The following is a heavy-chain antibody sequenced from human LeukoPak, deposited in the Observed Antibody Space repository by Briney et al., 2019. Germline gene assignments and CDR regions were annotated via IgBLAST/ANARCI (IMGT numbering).Heavy chain of an antibody. D-gene: IGHD3-10*02. V-gene: IGHV4-39*01. CDR2: IYYTGST. Sequence: SETLSLTCSVSGDSISSSSYYWGWIRQPPGKGLEWIGSIYYTGSTYYNPSLKSRVTISVDTSNDQFSLKLSSVTAADTAVYYCARRLRAYAYVFDYWGQGTLVTVSS. CDR1: GDSISSSSYY. J-gene: IGHJ4*02. CDR3: ARRLRAYAYVFDY.